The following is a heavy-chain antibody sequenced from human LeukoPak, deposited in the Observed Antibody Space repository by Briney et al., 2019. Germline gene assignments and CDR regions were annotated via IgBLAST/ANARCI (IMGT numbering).Heavy chain of an antibody. CDR3: ARGNYGSGSYYVVDFDY. J-gene: IGHJ4*02. V-gene: IGHV4-59*01. CDR1: NDSIRNYY. Sequence: SETLSLTCSVSNDSIRNYYWSWIRQPPGKALESIGYIYHTGNTNYNPSLKSRLTMSIDTSKNQFSLNLNSVTAADTAVYYCARGNYGSGSYYVVDFDYWGQGTLVTVSS. CDR2: IYHTGNT. D-gene: IGHD3-10*01.